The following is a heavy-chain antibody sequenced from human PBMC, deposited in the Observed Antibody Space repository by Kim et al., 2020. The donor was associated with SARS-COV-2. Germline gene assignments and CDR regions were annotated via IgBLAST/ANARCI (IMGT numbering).Heavy chain of an antibody. CDR3: LAMATGYYGY. CDR2: ISSGGNEK. V-gene: IGHV3-30*03. J-gene: IGHJ4*02. D-gene: IGHD1-26*01. Sequence: GGSLRLSCAASGFTFSKYGMHWVRQAPGKGLDWVAVISSGGNEKYYADSVKGRFTISRDNSKNALSLQMNSLRDEDTAVYYCLAMATGYYGYWGQGTLVTVSS. CDR1: GFTFSKYG.